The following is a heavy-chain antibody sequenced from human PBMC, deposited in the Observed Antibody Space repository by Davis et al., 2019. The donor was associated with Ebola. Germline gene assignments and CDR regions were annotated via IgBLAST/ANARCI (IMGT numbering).Heavy chain of an antibody. CDR3: AKDTSPCDGIIDY. CDR1: GFTFSSYG. J-gene: IGHJ4*02. D-gene: IGHD2-21*02. CDR2: ISYDGSNK. Sequence: GGSLRLSCAASGFTFSSYGMHWVRQPPGKGLEWVAVISYDGSNKYYADSVKGRFTISRDNSKNTLYLQMNSLRAEETAVYYCAKDTSPCDGIIDYWGQGTLVTVSS. V-gene: IGHV3-30*18.